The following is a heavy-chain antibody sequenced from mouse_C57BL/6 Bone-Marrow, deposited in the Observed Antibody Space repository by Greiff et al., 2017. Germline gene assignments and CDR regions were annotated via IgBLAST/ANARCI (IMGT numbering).Heavy chain of an antibody. D-gene: IGHD1-3*01. J-gene: IGHJ2*01. CDR3: TRALYLDY. CDR1: GFTFSSYA. V-gene: IGHV5-9-1*02. Sequence: EVKLVESGEGLVKPGGSLKLSCAASGFTFSSYAMSWVRQTPEKRLEWVAYISSGGDYVYYADTVKGRFTISRDNARNTLYLQMRSLKSEDTAMYYCTRALYLDYRCQGTTLTVSS. CDR2: ISSGGDYV.